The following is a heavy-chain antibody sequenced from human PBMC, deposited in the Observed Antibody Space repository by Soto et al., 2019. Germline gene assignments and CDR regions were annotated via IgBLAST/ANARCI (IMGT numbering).Heavy chain of an antibody. CDR3: ARDQGEAFDGSGSSPDPLFDYYYYMDV. CDR1: GGSLSSGGYY. V-gene: IGHV4-31*03. D-gene: IGHD3-10*01. CDR2: IYDSGST. Sequence: PSDTLSRTCTVSGGSLSSGGYYWSWIRQHPGKGLEGIGYIYDSGSTYYTPALKRRVTRAVDTSKNQFSLKLSSVPAADTAVYYCARDQGEAFDGSGSSPDPLFDYYYYMDVWGKGTTVTVSS. J-gene: IGHJ6*03.